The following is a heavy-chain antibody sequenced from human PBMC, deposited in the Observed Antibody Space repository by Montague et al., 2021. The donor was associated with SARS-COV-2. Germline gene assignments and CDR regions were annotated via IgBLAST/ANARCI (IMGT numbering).Heavy chain of an antibody. D-gene: IGHD3-9*01. CDR2: IKQDGSEK. CDR3: ARDLRYFDWLFHSSGYYNYFDY. Sequence: SLRLSCAASGFTFSSYWMSWVRQAPGKGLEWVANIKQDGSEKYYVDSVKGRFTISRDNAKNSLYLQMNSLRVEDTAVYYCARDLRYFDWLFHSSGYYNYFDYWGQGTLVTVSS. CDR1: GFTFSSYW. V-gene: IGHV3-7*01. J-gene: IGHJ4*02.